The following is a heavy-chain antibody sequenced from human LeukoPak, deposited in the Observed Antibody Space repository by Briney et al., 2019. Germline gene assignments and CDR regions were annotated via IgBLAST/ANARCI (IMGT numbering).Heavy chain of an antibody. J-gene: IGHJ5*02. Sequence: PSETLSLTCTVSGGSISSYYWSWIRQPPGKGLEWIGSIYYSGSTDYNPSLKSRVSISVDTAKNQFSLKLSSVTAADTAVYYCARRRAAIVKWFDPWGQGTLVTVSS. D-gene: IGHD2-2*01. V-gene: IGHV4-59*08. CDR3: ARRRAAIVKWFDP. CDR1: GGSISSYY. CDR2: IYYSGST.